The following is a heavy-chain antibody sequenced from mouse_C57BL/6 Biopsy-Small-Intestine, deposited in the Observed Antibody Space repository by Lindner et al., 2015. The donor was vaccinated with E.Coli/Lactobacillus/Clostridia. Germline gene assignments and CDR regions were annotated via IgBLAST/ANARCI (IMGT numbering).Heavy chain of an antibody. CDR1: GYTFTDYN. J-gene: IGHJ1*01. CDR3: ARRGNPYFDV. V-gene: IGHV1S29*02. Sequence: VQLQESGPELVKPGASVKISCKASGYTFTDYNMDWVKQSHGKSLEWIGYIYPNNGGTGYNQKFKGKATLTSDKSSSTAYMELSSLTSEDSAIYYCARRGNPYFDVWGAGTTVTVSS. CDR2: IYPNNGGT.